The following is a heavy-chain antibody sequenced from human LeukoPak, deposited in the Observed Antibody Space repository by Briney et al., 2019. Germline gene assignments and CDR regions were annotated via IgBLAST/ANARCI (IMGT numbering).Heavy chain of an antibody. Sequence: ASVKVSCKASGYTFTSYGISWVRQAPGQGLEWMGWISAYNGNTNYAQKLQGRVTMITDTSTSTAYMELRSLRSDDTAVYYCARLVVPAAIPLGYYYYMDVWGKGTTVTVSS. CDR2: ISAYNGNT. CDR3: ARLVVPAAIPLGYYYYMDV. J-gene: IGHJ6*03. CDR1: GYTFTSYG. V-gene: IGHV1-18*01. D-gene: IGHD2-2*01.